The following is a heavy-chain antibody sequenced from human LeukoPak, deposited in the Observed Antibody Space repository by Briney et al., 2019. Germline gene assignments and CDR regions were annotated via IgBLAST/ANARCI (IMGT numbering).Heavy chain of an antibody. V-gene: IGHV3-23*01. CDR1: GFTFSGYA. Sequence: GGSLRLSCAASGFTFSGYAMSWVRLAPGKGLEWVSLITGSGATTYYADSVRGRFTVSRDNSKNTLYLQMNSLRAEDTAVYFCAKGDCGGTCLLIDNWGQGTLVTVSS. CDR3: AKGDCGGTCLLIDN. D-gene: IGHD2-15*01. J-gene: IGHJ4*02. CDR2: ITGSGATT.